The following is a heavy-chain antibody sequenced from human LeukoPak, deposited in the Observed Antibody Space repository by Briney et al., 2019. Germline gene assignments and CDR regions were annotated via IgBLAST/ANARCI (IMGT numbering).Heavy chain of an antibody. V-gene: IGHV4-34*01. Sequence: SETLSLTCAVYGGSFSGYYWSWIRQPPGKGLEWIGEINHSGSTNYNPSLKSRVTISVDTSKNQFSLKLSSVTAADTAVYYCARLLGSLVPAARVYYYYYMDVWGKGTTVTISS. CDR3: ARLLGSLVPAARVYYYYYMDV. D-gene: IGHD2-2*01. CDR1: GGSFSGYY. CDR2: INHSGST. J-gene: IGHJ6*03.